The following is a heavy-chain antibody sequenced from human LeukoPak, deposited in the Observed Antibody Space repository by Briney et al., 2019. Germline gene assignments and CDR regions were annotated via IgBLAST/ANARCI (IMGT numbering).Heavy chain of an antibody. CDR1: GGSISSGSYY. CDR2: IYTSGST. CDR3: ARITDRTIFGEIMHGFDV. D-gene: IGHD3-3*01. J-gene: IGHJ3*01. Sequence: SETLSLTCTVSGGSISSGSYYWSWIRQPAGKGLEWLGRIYTSGSTNYNPSLKSRVTISVDTSKNQFSLKLSSVTAADTAVYYCARITDRTIFGEIMHGFDVWGQGTPVTVSS. V-gene: IGHV4-61*02.